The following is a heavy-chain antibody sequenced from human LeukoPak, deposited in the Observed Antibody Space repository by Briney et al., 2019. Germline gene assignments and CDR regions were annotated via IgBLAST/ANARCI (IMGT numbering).Heavy chain of an antibody. D-gene: IGHD6-13*01. J-gene: IGHJ6*03. CDR2: IYYGGST. V-gene: IGHV4-39*07. CDR3: ARGGIAAAGGFYYYYYYMDV. CDR1: GGSISSSSYY. Sequence: PSETLSLTCTVSGGSISSSSYYWGWIRQPPGKGLEWIGSIYYGGSTYYNPSLKSRVTISVDTSKNQFSLKLSSVTAADTAVYYCARGGIAAAGGFYYYYYYMDVWGKGTTVTVSS.